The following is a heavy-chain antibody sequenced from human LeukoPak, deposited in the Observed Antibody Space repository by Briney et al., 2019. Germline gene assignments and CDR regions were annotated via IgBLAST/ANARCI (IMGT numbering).Heavy chain of an antibody. CDR2: ISGSGANT. CDR1: GFTFSTYA. Sequence: GGSLRLSCAASGFTFSTYAMSWVRQAPGKGLEGVSTISGSGANTYYAASVRGRFTISSDNSKNTLYLHMNSLRAEDTAVYYRAKERAGYTNPYYFDYWGQGTLVTVSS. V-gene: IGHV3-23*01. D-gene: IGHD3-16*02. J-gene: IGHJ4*02. CDR3: AKERAGYTNPYYFDY.